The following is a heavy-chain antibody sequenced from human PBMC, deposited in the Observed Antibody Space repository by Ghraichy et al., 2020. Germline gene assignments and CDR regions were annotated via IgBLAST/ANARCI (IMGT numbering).Heavy chain of an antibody. CDR2: IIPILGIA. CDR1: GGTFSSYA. CDR3: ARDYSVEDYVWGSYRSEPDYNWFDP. V-gene: IGHV1-69*04. D-gene: IGHD3-16*02. Sequence: VKVSCKASGGTFSSYAISWVRQAPGQGLEWMGRIIPILGIANYAQKFQGRVTISADKSTSTAYMELSSLRSEDTAVYYCARDYSVEDYVWGSYRSEPDYNWFDPWGQGTLVTVSS. J-gene: IGHJ5*02.